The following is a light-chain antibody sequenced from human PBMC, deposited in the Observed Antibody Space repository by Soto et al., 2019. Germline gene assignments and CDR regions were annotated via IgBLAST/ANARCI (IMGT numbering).Light chain of an antibody. V-gene: IGLV2-23*01. CDR2: EGS. J-gene: IGLJ1*01. CDR1: SSDVGSYNL. CDR3: CSYAGSSTWRV. Sequence: QSVLTQPASVSGSPGQSITISCTGTSSDVGSYNLVSWYQQHPGKAPKLMIYEGSKRPSGVSNRFSGSKSGNTASLTISGLQAEDEADYYRCSYAGSSTWRVFGTGTKLTVL.